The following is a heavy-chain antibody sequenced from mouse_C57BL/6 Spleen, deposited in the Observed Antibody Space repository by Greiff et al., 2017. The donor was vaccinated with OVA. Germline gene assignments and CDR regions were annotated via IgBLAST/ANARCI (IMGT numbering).Heavy chain of an antibody. CDR3: ARSSFTTEEYFDY. CDR2: IDPSDSYT. V-gene: IGHV1-69*01. J-gene: IGHJ2*01. D-gene: IGHD1-1*01. CDR1: GYTFTSYW. Sequence: QVQLQQPGAELVMPGASVKLSCKASGYTFTSYWMHWVKQRPGQGLEWIGEIDPSDSYTNYNQKFKGKSTLTVDKSSSTAYMQLSSLTSEDSAVYYCARSSFTTEEYFDYWGQGTTLTVSS.